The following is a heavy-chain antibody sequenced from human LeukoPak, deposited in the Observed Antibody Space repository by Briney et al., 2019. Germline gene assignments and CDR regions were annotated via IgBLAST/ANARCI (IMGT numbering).Heavy chain of an antibody. V-gene: IGHV3-74*01. CDR1: GFTFSSYW. CDR3: ARGFLDESTSPFDY. Sequence: PGGSLRLSCAASGFTFSSYWMHWVRQAPGKGLVWVSRINNDGSSTSYADSVKGRFTISRDNAKNTLYLQMNSLRAEDTAVYYCARGFLDESTSPFDYWGQGTLVTVSS. D-gene: IGHD2-2*01. J-gene: IGHJ4*02. CDR2: INNDGSST.